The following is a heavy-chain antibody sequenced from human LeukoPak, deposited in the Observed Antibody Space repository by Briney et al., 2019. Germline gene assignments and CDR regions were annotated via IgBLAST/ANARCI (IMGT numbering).Heavy chain of an antibody. CDR1: GGSISSYY. D-gene: IGHD6-13*01. Sequence: SETLSPTCTVSGGSISSYYWSWIRQPPGKGLEWIGYIYYSGSTNYNPSLKSRVTISVDTSKNQFSLKLSSVTAADTAVYYCARENSSSQTQFDPWGQGTLVTVSS. CDR3: ARENSSSQTQFDP. CDR2: IYYSGST. J-gene: IGHJ5*02. V-gene: IGHV4-59*01.